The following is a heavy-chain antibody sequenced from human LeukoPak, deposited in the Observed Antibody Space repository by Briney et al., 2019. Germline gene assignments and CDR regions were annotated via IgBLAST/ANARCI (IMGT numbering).Heavy chain of an antibody. V-gene: IGHV3-11*01. CDR3: ARGTYYSGSGPGNWFDP. Sequence: GGSLRLSCTAAGFSVSDYYMNWIRQSPGRGLEWVSHITRKDAIEYADSVRGRFTISRDNANNLLYLQMDSLRHEDTAVYYCARGTYYSGSGPGNWFDPWGHGTLVTVSS. D-gene: IGHD3-10*01. J-gene: IGHJ5*02. CDR2: ITRKDAI. CDR1: GFSVSDYY.